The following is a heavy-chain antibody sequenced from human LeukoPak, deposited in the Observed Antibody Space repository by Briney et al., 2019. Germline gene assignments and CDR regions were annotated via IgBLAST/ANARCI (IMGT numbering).Heavy chain of an antibody. J-gene: IGHJ5*02. CDR3: ARQYYGSGSYYRPYNWFDP. D-gene: IGHD3-10*01. CDR1: GGSFSGYY. CDR2: INHSGST. Sequence: PSETLSLTCAVYGGSFSGYYWSWIRQPPGKGLEWIGEINHSGSTNYNPSLKSRVTISVDTSKNQFSLKLSSVTAADTAVYYCARQYYGSGSYYRPYNWFDPWGQGTLVTVSS. V-gene: IGHV4-34*01.